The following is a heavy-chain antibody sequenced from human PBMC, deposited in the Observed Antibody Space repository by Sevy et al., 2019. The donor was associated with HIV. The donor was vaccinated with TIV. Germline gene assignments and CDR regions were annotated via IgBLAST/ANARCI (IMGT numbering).Heavy chain of an antibody. CDR1: GFTFSDYY. D-gene: IGHD3-22*01. V-gene: IGHV3-11*01. Sequence: GESLKISCAASGFTFSDYYMSWIRQAPGKGLEWVSYISRSGSTINYADSVKGRFTISRDNAKNSLYLQINSLRAEDTAVYYCARENTMIEEPGWFDPCGQGTLVTVSS. CDR3: ARENTMIEEPGWFDP. J-gene: IGHJ5*02. CDR2: ISRSGSTI.